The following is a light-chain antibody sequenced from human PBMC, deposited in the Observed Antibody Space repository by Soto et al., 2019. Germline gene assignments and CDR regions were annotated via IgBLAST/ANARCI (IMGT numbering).Light chain of an antibody. J-gene: IGKJ3*01. V-gene: IGKV3-20*01. CDR2: GAS. CDR1: QSLTNNY. Sequence: EIVLTQSPGTLSLSPGERATLSCRASQSLTNNYFAWHQQKPGQAPRLVIHGASSRATGIPDRFSGSGSGTDFILTISRLEPEDFAVYYCQQYGNSHFTFGPGTKVDIK. CDR3: QQYGNSHFT.